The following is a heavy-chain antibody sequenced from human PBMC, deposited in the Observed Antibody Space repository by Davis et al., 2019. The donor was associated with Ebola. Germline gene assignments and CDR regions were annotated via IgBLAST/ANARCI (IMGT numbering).Heavy chain of an antibody. J-gene: IGHJ4*02. CDR3: ARSTTVTPKVGLDY. CDR2: INAGNGNT. V-gene: IGHV1-3*01. CDR1: GYTFTTYA. D-gene: IGHD4-17*01. Sequence: ASVKVSCKASGYTFTTYAIHWVRQAPGQRLEWMGWINAGNGNTKYSQKFQGRVTITRDTSASTAYMELSSLRSEDTAVYYCARSTTVTPKVGLDYWGQGTLVTVSS.